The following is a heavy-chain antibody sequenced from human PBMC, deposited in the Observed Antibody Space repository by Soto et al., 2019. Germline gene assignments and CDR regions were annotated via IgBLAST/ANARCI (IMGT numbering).Heavy chain of an antibody. Sequence: QVQLVQSGAEVKKPGASVKVSCKASGYTFTSYGISWVRQAPGQGLEWMGWISAYNGNTNNAQKLQGRVTMTTDTSTNTAYMELRRLRSDDTAVYYGARESAVAALDPWGQGTLVTVSS. CDR2: ISAYNGNT. D-gene: IGHD6-19*01. CDR1: GYTFTSYG. V-gene: IGHV1-18*01. CDR3: ARESAVAALDP. J-gene: IGHJ5*02.